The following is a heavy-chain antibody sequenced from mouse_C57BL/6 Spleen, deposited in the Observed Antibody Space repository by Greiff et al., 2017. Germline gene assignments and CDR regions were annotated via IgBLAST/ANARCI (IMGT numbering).Heavy chain of an antibody. CDR3: ARDRLLRPYAMDY. CDR2: ISYDGSN. V-gene: IGHV3-6*01. J-gene: IGHJ4*01. CDR1: GYSITSGYY. D-gene: IGHD1-2*01. Sequence: EVQRVESGPGLVKPSQSLSLTCSVTGYSITSGYYWTWIRQFPGNKLEWMGYISYDGSNNYNPSLKNRISITRDTSKNQFFLKLNSVTTEDTATYYCARDRLLRPYAMDYWGQGTSVTVSS.